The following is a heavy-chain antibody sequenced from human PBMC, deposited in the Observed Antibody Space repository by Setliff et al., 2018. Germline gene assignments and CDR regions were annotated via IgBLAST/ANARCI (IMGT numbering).Heavy chain of an antibody. J-gene: IGHJ4*02. V-gene: IGHV2-5*02. CDR1: GFSLSTYGVS. CDR3: ARTFYYDDCGSNRLLYYFDY. CDR2: IYWDDDK. D-gene: IGHD3-22*01. Sequence: SGPTLVNPTQTLTLTCTFSGFSLSTYGVSVGWIRQPPGKALEWLALIYWDDDKRYSPSLKSRVTITKDTSKNQVVLTMTGMDPVDAATYYCARTFYYDDCGSNRLLYYFDYWGQGALVTVSS.